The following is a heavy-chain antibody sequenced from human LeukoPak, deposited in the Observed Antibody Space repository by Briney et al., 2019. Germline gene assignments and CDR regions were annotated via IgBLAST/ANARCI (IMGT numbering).Heavy chain of an antibody. V-gene: IGHV3-23*01. J-gene: IGHJ4*02. CDR1: GFTFSSYA. D-gene: IGHD2/OR15-2a*01. CDR3: ARDLWTQIDY. Sequence: GGSLRLSCAASGFTFSSYAMSWVRQAPGKGLEWVSAISGSGGSTYYADSVKGRFTISRDNAKNSLYLQMNSLRAEDTAVYYCARDLWTQIDYWGQGTLVTVSS. CDR2: ISGSGGST.